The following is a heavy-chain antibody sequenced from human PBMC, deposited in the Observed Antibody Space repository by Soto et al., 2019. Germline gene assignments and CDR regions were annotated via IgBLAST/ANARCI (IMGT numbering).Heavy chain of an antibody. V-gene: IGHV4-61*01. CDR1: GGSVSSGSYY. CDR3: ARLGDYYQAFDY. D-gene: IGHD3-22*01. CDR2: IYYSGST. J-gene: IGHJ4*01. Sequence: SETLSLTCTVSGGSVSSGSYYWSWIRQPPGKGLEWIGYIYYSGSTNYNPSLKSRVTISVDASKSQFSLNLRSVTAADTAVYYCARLGDYYQAFDYWGQGALVTVSS.